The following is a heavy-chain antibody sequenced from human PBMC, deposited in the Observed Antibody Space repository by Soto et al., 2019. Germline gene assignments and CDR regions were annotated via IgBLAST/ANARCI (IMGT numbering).Heavy chain of an antibody. Sequence: QVQLVQSGAEVKKPGSSVKVSCKASGGTVSSYAISWVRQAPGQGLEWMGGIIPIFGTANYAQKFQGRVTITADKSTSTAYMELSSLRSEDTAVYYCARGKGDGYNSYYYYYGMDVWGQGTTVTVSS. V-gene: IGHV1-69*06. CDR3: ARGKGDGYNSYYYYYGMDV. J-gene: IGHJ6*02. D-gene: IGHD5-18*01. CDR1: GGTVSSYA. CDR2: IIPIFGTA.